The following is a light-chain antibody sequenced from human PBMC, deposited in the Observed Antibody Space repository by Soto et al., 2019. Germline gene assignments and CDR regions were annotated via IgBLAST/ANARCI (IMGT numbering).Light chain of an antibody. J-gene: IGLJ1*01. CDR3: SSYAGSNNFV. CDR1: SSDVGGYNY. CDR2: EVS. V-gene: IGLV2-8*01. Sequence: QSALTQPPSASGSPGQSVTISCTGTSSDVGGYNYVSWYQQHPGKALKLMIYEVSERPSGVPDRFSGSKSSNTASLTVSGLQAEDEADYYCSSYAGSNNFVFGTGTKLTVL.